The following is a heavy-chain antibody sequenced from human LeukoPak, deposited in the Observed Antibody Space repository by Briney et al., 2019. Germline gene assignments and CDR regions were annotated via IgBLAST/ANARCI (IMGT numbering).Heavy chain of an antibody. D-gene: IGHD3-22*01. CDR1: GGTFSSYA. J-gene: IGHJ4*03. Sequence: SVKVSCKASGGTFSSYAISWVRQAPGQGLEWMGGIIPIFGTANYAQKFQGRVTITTDESTSTAYMELSSLRSEDTAVYYCARAAVGSYYDSSGYYSPFDYWGKGTTVTVSS. V-gene: IGHV1-69*05. CDR3: ARAAVGSYYDSSGYYSPFDY. CDR2: IIPIFGTA.